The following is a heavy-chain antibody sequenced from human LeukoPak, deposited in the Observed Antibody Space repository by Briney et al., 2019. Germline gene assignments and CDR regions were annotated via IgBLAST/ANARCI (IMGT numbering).Heavy chain of an antibody. CDR3: ARVRYNGYDYSDY. V-gene: IGHV4-4*07. J-gene: IGHJ4*02. CDR2: IYTSGST. Sequence: PSETLSLTCTVSGDSISSYYWSWIRQPAGKGLELIGRIYTSGSTNYNPSLKSRVTMSVDTSTNQFSLRLSSVTAADTAVYYCARVRYNGYDYSDYWGQGTLVTVSS. CDR1: GDSISSYY. D-gene: IGHD5-12*01.